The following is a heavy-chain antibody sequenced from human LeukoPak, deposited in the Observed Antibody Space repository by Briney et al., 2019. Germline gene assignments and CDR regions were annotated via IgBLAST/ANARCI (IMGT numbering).Heavy chain of an antibody. D-gene: IGHD2-21*02. CDR2: INPNSGGT. CDR3: ARAVNIVVVTGGFDL. V-gene: IGHV1-2*02. CDR1: GYTFTGYY. Sequence: ASVKVSCKASGYTFTGYYMHWVRQAPGQGLEWMGWINPNSGGTNYAQKFQGRVTMTRDTSISTAYMELSRLRSDDTAVYYCARAVNIVVVTGGFDLWGRGTLVTVSS. J-gene: IGHJ2*01.